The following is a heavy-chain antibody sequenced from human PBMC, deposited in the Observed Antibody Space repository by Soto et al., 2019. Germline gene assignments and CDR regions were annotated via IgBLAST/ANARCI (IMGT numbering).Heavy chain of an antibody. CDR2: INHSGST. J-gene: IGHJ5*02. CDR3: ARGGNVVVVAANSAKFDP. D-gene: IGHD2-15*01. CDR1: GGSFSGYY. V-gene: IGHV4-34*01. Sequence: PSETLSLTCAVYGGSFSGYYWSWIRQPPGKGLEWIGEINHSGSTNYNPSLKSRVTISVDTSKNQFSLKLSSVTAADTAVYYCARGGNVVVVAANSAKFDPWGQGTLVTVSS.